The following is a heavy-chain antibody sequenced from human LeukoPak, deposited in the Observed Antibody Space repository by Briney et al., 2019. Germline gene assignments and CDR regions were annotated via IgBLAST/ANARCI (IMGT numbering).Heavy chain of an antibody. V-gene: IGHV3-30*04. CDR1: GFTFSTYA. Sequence: PGGSPRLSCSAHGFTFSTYAMHWVPQAPGKGVERVAVIPYDESNKYYADAVKGRFTISRENSNKRLYLQMNRLRGEDTAVYYCARAEGYGGELDSWGQGTLVTVSS. CDR2: IPYDESNK. CDR3: ARAEGYGGELDS. D-gene: IGHD4-23*01. J-gene: IGHJ4*02.